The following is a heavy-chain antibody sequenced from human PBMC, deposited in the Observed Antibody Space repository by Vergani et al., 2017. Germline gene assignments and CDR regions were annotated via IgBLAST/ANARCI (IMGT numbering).Heavy chain of an antibody. V-gene: IGHV4-34*01. J-gene: IGHJ4*02. CDR2: INNDGHT. Sequence: QVQLLQLVAVVVKPSGTLSLTCAVFGESFSSFYWSWIRQPPGKGLEWIGEINNDGHTNYNPSLESRVTVSRDTAKNQFSLNLMSVTAADTAMYYCAVRPRVNLVVGEIVTKRTFDYLSQGSLVTVSS. CDR3: AVRPRVNLVVGEIVTKRTFDY. D-gene: IGHD2-8*02. CDR1: GESFSSFY.